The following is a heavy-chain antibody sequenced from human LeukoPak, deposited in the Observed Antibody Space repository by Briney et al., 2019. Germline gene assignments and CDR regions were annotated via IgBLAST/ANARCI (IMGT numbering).Heavy chain of an antibody. V-gene: IGHV3-23*01. CDR2: ISGSGGST. Sequence: GGSLRLSCAASGFTFSSYAMSWVRQAPGKGLEWVSAISGSGGSTYYADSVKGRFTISRDNSKNTLYLQMNSLRAEDTAMYYCAKLRVVAGTLIGDFDYWGQGTLVTVSS. D-gene: IGHD6-19*01. J-gene: IGHJ4*02. CDR1: GFTFSSYA. CDR3: AKLRVVAGTLIGDFDY.